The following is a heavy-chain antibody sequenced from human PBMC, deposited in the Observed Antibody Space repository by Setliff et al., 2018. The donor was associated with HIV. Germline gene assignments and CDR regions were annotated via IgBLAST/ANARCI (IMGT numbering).Heavy chain of an antibody. V-gene: IGHV4-59*11. CDR3: ARDPGGLYRRSPSCQGGCFDP. D-gene: IGHD2-2*01. CDR1: GASISSHY. CDR2: IYYSETT. Sequence: SETLSLTCTVSGASISSHYWSWIRQSPGKGLEWIGSIYYSETTNNNPSLKSRVTISVDTSKNQLSLKLRSVTAADTAVYYCARDPGGLYRRSPSCQGGCFDPWGQGTLVTVSS. J-gene: IGHJ5*02.